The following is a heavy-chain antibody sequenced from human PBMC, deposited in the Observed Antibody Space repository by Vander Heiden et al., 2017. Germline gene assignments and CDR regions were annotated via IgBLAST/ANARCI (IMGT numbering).Heavy chain of an antibody. V-gene: IGHV3-33*01. CDR1: GFTFSTYA. D-gene: IGHD6-19*01. CDR3: ARDGSGWGDLDY. J-gene: IGHJ4*02. Sequence: QVQLVESGGGVVQPGRSLRLSCAASGFTFSTYAMHGVRQAPGKGLEWVAVIWYDGSNKYYGDSVKGRFTSSRDNSKNTLYLEMNSLRAEDMAVYYCARDGSGWGDLDYWGQGTLVTVSS. CDR2: IWYDGSNK.